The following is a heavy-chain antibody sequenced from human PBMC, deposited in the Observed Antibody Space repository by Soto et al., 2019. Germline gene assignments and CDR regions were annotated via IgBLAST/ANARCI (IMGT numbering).Heavy chain of an antibody. CDR3: AHRPYGSKMSNWFDP. D-gene: IGHD4-17*01. J-gene: IGHJ5*02. V-gene: IGHV2-5*02. CDR1: GFSLSTSGVA. Sequence: QITLKESGPTLVKPTQTLTLTCTFSGFSLSTSGVAVGWIRQPPGKALEWLALIYWEDDKRYSPSLKSRLTSNKDTSKNQVVLTMTNMDPVDTATYYCAHRPYGSKMSNWFDPWGQGTLVTVSS. CDR2: IYWEDDK.